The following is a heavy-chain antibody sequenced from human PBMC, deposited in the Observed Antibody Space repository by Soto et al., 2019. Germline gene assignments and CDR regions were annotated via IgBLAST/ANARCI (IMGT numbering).Heavy chain of an antibody. CDR1: GGSISSGGYS. D-gene: IGHD3-22*01. J-gene: IGHJ5*02. V-gene: IGHV4-30-2*01. Sequence: PSETLSLTCAVSGGSISSGGYSWSWIRQPPGKGLEWIGYIYHSGSTYYNPSLKSRVTISVDRSKNQFSLKLSSVTAADTAVYYCARAFGGYYYVDWFDPWGQGTLVTVS. CDR2: IYHSGST. CDR3: ARAFGGYYYVDWFDP.